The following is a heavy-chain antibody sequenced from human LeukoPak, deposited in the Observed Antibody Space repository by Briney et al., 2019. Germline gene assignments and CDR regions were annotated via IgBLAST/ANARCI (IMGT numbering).Heavy chain of an antibody. D-gene: IGHD3-22*01. CDR3: ARVLDSSGYYYVYY. CDR2: INHSGST. Sequence: SETLSLTCTVSGGSISSYYWSWIRQPPGKGLEWIGEINHSGSTNYNPSLKSRVTISVDTSKNQFSLKLSSVTAADTAVYYCARVLDSSGYYYVYYWGQGTLVTVSS. CDR1: GGSISSYY. V-gene: IGHV4-34*01. J-gene: IGHJ4*02.